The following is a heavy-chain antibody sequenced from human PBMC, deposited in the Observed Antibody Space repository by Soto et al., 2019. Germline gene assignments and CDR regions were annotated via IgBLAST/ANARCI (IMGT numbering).Heavy chain of an antibody. CDR2: IYYSGST. Sequence: SETLSLTCTVSGGSISSYYWSWIRQPPGKGLEWIGYIYYSGSTNYNPSLKSRVTISVDTSKNQFSLKLSSVTAADTAVYYCARDQSHCSSTSCFNWFDPWGQGTLVTVSS. CDR1: GGSISSYY. CDR3: ARDQSHCSSTSCFNWFDP. D-gene: IGHD2-2*01. V-gene: IGHV4-59*01. J-gene: IGHJ5*02.